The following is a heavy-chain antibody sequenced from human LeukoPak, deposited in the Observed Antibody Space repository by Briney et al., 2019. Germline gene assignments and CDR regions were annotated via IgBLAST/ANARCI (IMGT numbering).Heavy chain of an antibody. V-gene: IGHV1-18*01. CDR3: ARAEGDIVVVPAAKFIWFDP. J-gene: IGHJ5*02. CDR1: GYTFTSYG. CDR2: ISAYNGNT. Sequence: ASVKVSCKASGYTFTSYGISWVRQAPGQGLEWMGWISAYNGNTNYAQKLQGRVTMTTDTSTSTAYMELRSLRSDDTAVYYCARAEGDIVVVPAAKFIWFDPWGQGTLVTVSS. D-gene: IGHD2-2*01.